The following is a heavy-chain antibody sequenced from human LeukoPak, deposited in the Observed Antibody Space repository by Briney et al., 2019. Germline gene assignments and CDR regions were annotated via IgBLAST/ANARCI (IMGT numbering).Heavy chain of an antibody. Sequence: SETLSLTCTVSGGSISSSSYYWGWIRQPPGKGLEWIGSIYYSGSTYYNPSLKSRVTISVDTSKNQFSLKLSSVTAADTAVYYCARLRANLRYFDWLLSDNWGQGTLVTVSS. J-gene: IGHJ4*02. CDR1: GGSISSSSYY. D-gene: IGHD3-9*01. V-gene: IGHV4-39*01. CDR2: IYYSGST. CDR3: ARLRANLRYFDWLLSDN.